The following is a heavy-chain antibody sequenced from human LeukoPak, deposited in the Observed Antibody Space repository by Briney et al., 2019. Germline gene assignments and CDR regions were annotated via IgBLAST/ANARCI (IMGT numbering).Heavy chain of an antibody. D-gene: IGHD6-6*01. CDR2: IIPIFGTA. V-gene: IGHV1-69*05. Sequence: SVKVSCKASGGTFSSYAISWVRQAPGQGLEWMGGIIPIFGTANYAQKFQGRVTITTDESTSTAYMELSSLRSEGTAVYYCARRPYSSSGNWFDPWGQGTLVTVSS. J-gene: IGHJ5*02. CDR1: GGTFSSYA. CDR3: ARRPYSSSGNWFDP.